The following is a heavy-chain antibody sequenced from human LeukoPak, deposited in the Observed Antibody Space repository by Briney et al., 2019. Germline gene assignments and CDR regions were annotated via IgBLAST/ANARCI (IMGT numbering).Heavy chain of an antibody. CDR2: IYYSGTT. D-gene: IGHD5-18*01. CDR3: ARTTEGGYTYNYFYYYYMDV. V-gene: IGHV4-39*07. Sequence: GSLRLSCAASGFTFSSYGMHWVRQPPGKGLEWIGSIYYSGTTYYNPSLKSRISISVDTSKNQFSLKLSSVTAADTAVYYCARTTEGGYTYNYFYYYYMDVWGKGTTVTISS. J-gene: IGHJ6*03. CDR1: GFTFSSYG.